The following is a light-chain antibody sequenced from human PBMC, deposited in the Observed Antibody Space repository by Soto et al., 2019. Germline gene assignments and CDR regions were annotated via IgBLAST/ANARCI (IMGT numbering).Light chain of an antibody. V-gene: IGKV1-5*03. CDR3: QQYNSYSAYT. Sequence: DIQMTQSPSTLFASVGDRVTITCRASQSISSWLAWYQQKPGKAPKLLIYKAGSLESGVPSRFSGSGAGTEFALTISRLQPDDFGGYYCQQYNSYSAYTFGQGTKLEIK. J-gene: IGKJ2*01. CDR2: KAG. CDR1: QSISSW.